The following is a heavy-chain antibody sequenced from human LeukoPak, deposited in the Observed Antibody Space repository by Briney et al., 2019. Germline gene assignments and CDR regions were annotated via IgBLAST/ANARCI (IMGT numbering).Heavy chain of an antibody. CDR3: AKGRYNDNVSDASEI. CDR1: EFIFSNYA. CDR2: ISVSGGRT. J-gene: IGHJ3*02. D-gene: IGHD5-18*01. Sequence: PGGSLRLSCAASEFIFSNYAMTWVRQAPGKGLEWVSAISVSGGRTYYADSVKGRFTISRDNSKNTLYLQMNGLRGEDTAVYYCAKGRYNDNVSDASEIWGRGTMVTVSS. V-gene: IGHV3-23*01.